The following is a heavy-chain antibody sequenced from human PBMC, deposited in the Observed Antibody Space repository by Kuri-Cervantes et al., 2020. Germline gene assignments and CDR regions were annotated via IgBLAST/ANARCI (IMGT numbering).Heavy chain of an antibody. V-gene: IGHV4-38-2*02. CDR1: GYSISSGYY. CDR3: ARYYYSMDV. CDR2: IYHSGST. Sequence: SETLSLTCTVFGYSISSGYYWGWIRQPPGKGLEWIGSIYHSGSTYYNPSLKSRVTISVDTSKNRFSLKLSSVTAADTAVYYCARYYYSMDVWGQGATVTVSS. J-gene: IGHJ6*02.